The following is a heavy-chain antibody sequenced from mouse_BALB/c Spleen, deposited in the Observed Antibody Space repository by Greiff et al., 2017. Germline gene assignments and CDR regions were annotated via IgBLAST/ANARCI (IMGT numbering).Heavy chain of an antibody. CDR2: IDPANGNT. J-gene: IGHJ2*01. Sequence: VQLQQSGAELVKPGASVKLSCTASGFNIKDTYMHWVKQRPEQGLEWIGRIDPANGNTKYDPKFQGKATITADTSSNTAYLQLSSLTSEDTAVYYCARSVYYGNYMGYWGQGTTLTVSS. CDR1: GFNIKDTY. V-gene: IGHV14-3*02. CDR3: ARSVYYGNYMGY. D-gene: IGHD2-1*01.